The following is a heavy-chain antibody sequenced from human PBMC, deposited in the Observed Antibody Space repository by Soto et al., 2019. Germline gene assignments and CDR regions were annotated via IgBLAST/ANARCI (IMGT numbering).Heavy chain of an antibody. V-gene: IGHV4-59*01. Sequence: SETLSLTCTVSGGSTSSYYWSWIRQPPGKGLEWIGYIYYSGSTNYNPSLKSRVTISVDTSKNQFSLKLSSVTAADTAVYYCARGGGYSYGYTPRFDYWGQGTLVTVSS. CDR3: ARGGGYSYGYTPRFDY. J-gene: IGHJ4*02. D-gene: IGHD5-18*01. CDR2: IYYSGST. CDR1: GGSTSSYY.